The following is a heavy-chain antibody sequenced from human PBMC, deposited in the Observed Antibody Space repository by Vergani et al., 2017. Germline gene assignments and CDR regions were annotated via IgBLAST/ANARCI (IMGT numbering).Heavy chain of an antibody. D-gene: IGHD3-10*01. J-gene: IGHJ5*02. CDR1: GYSISSGHY. V-gene: IGHV4-38-2*02. CDR2: SNHSGST. Sequence: QVQLQESGPGLVKPSETLSLTCTVSGYSISSGHYWGWIRQPPGKGLEWIGSSNHSGSTYYNPHLKSRVTISVDTSKNQFSLMLSSVTAADTAVYYCARLWFGEAVWFDPWGQGTLVTVSS. CDR3: ARLWFGEAVWFDP.